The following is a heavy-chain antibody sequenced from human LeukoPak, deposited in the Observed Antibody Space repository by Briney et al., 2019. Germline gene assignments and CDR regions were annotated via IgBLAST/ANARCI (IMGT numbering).Heavy chain of an antibody. CDR3: ARDSSDGWELLQELDY. D-gene: IGHD1-26*01. CDR1: GFTFSSYA. CDR2: INSDGSST. V-gene: IGHV3-74*01. J-gene: IGHJ4*02. Sequence: GGSLRLSCAASGFTFSSYAMHWVRQAPGKGLVWVSRINSDGSSTSYADSVKGRFTISRDNAKNTLYLQMNSLRAEDTAVYYCARDSSDGWELLQELDYWGQGTLVTVSS.